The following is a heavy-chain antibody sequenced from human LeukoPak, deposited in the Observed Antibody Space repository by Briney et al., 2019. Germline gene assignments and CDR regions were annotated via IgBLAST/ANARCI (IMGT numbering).Heavy chain of an antibody. CDR1: GFTFSSYG. Sequence: PGGSLRLSCAASGFTFSSYGMSWVRQAPGKGLEWVSAISGGGGSTYYADSVKGRFTISRDNSKNTLYLQMNSLRAEDTAVYYCAIDDPMAFDFDYWGQGTLVTVSS. V-gene: IGHV3-23*01. D-gene: IGHD3-10*01. CDR2: ISGGGGST. CDR3: AIDDPMAFDFDY. J-gene: IGHJ4*02.